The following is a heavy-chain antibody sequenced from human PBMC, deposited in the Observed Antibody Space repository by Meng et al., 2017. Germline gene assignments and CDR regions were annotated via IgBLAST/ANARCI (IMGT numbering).Heavy chain of an antibody. CDR1: GYTFTSYY. CDR3: ARDPRPLRLGELSPIDY. CDR2: INPSGGST. D-gene: IGHD3-16*02. V-gene: IGHV1-46*01. Sequence: ASVKVSCKASGYTFTSYYMHWVRQAPGQGLEWMGIINPSGGSTSYAQKFQGRVTMTRDTSISTAYMELSRLRADDTAVYYCARDPRPLRLGELSPIDYWGQGTLVTVSS. J-gene: IGHJ4*02.